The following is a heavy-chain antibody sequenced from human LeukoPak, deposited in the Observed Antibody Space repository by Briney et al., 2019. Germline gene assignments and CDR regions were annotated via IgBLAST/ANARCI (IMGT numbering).Heavy chain of an antibody. CDR1: AYSFTSYS. CDR3: ARRTGCPTLVADWFDP. V-gene: IGHV5-51*01. CDR2: LYPGNSDT. D-gene: IGHD1-14*01. Sequence: AEALMISCKGSAYSFTSYSIGWVRHMPGKSLEWMGILYPGNSDTRYRASFQGQVTISADKSISTAYLQWSSLKASDTAMYYCARRTGCPTLVADWFDPWGQGTLVTVSS. J-gene: IGHJ5*02.